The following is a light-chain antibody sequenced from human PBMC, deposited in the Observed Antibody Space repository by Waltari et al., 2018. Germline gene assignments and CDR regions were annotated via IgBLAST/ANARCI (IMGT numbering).Light chain of an antibody. CDR1: QNVRRDY. CDR2: GAS. J-gene: IGKJ1*01. CDR3: QHYGSSLWT. V-gene: IGKV3-20*01. Sequence: DSLLTQSPGTLSLTPGERATLSCRASQNVRRDYLAWYQHKPGQAPRLLIFGASRRATGIPERFSGTGSGTDFTLTISRLEPEDFAVYYCQHYGSSLWTFGQGTKVEIK.